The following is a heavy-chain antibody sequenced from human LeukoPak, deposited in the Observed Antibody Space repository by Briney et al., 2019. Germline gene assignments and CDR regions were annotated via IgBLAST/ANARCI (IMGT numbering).Heavy chain of an antibody. J-gene: IGHJ4*02. CDR3: AASPDYYDSSGYSYYFDY. CDR1: GFTFTSSA. V-gene: IGHV1-58*01. CDR2: IVVGSGNT. D-gene: IGHD3-22*01. Sequence: ASVKVSCKASGFTFTSSAVQWVRQARGQRLEWIGWIVVGSGNTNYAQKFQERVTITRDMSTSTAYMELSSPRSEDTAVYYCAASPDYYDSSGYSYYFDYWGQGTLVTVSS.